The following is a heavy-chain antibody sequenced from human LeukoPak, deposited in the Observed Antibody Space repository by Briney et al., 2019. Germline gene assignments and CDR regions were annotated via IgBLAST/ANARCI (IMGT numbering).Heavy chain of an antibody. CDR1: GYTFTSYG. D-gene: IGHD4-17*01. CDR2: ISAYNGNT. V-gene: IGHV1-18*01. Sequence: ASVKVSCKASGYTFTSYGISWVRQAPGQGLERMGWISAYNGNTNYAQKFQGRVTITADESTSTAYMELSSLRSEDTAVYYCARGHDYGDYVYWGQGTLVTVSS. CDR3: ARGHDYGDYVY. J-gene: IGHJ4*02.